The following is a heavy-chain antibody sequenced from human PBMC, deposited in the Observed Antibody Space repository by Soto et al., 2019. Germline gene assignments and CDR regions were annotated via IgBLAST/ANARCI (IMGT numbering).Heavy chain of an antibody. CDR3: VRRSPEDAFDI. Sequence: KTSETLSLTCAVSGGSIISDGYSWSWIRQPPGKGLQWIGHIYEGGNTYYTPSLESRVAISTDKSKNQFSLRLSSVTAADTAVYYCVRRSPEDAFDIWGQGTMIT. J-gene: IGHJ3*02. CDR1: GGSIISDGYS. V-gene: IGHV4-30-2*01. CDR2: IYEGGNT.